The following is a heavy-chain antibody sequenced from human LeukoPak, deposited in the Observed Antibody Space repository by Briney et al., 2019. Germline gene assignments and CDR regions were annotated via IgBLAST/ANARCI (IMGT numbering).Heavy chain of an antibody. CDR1: GGTFRSYA. Sequence: SSVKVSCKPSGGTFRSYAISWVRQARWQELEWMGGIIPIFGTANYAQKLQARVTITTDESTSTAYMEISSLRSEDTAVYYCARDSPLVRGEYLGGYYYYYYMDVWGKGTTVTVSS. V-gene: IGHV1-69*05. D-gene: IGHD3-10*01. CDR3: ARDSPLVRGEYLGGYYYYYYMDV. CDR2: IIPIFGTA. J-gene: IGHJ6*03.